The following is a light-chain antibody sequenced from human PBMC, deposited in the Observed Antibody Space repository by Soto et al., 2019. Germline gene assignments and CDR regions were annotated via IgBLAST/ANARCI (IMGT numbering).Light chain of an antibody. CDR3: QQFNSYPRT. V-gene: IGKV1-13*02. Sequence: AIQLTQSPSSLSASVGDRVTITCRASQGISSALAWYQQKPGQAPKLLIYDASSLESGVPSRFSGSGSGTDFTLTISRRQPEDFATYYCQQFNSYPRTFGPGTKVDIK. J-gene: IGKJ3*01. CDR1: QGISSA. CDR2: DAS.